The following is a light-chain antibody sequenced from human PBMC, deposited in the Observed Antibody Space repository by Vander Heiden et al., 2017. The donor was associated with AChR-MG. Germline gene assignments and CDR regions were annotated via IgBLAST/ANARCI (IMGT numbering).Light chain of an antibody. CDR3: AAWDDSLNGVI. CDR1: SSNIGSNP. CDR2: SNN. V-gene: IGLV1-44*01. Sequence: QSVLTQPPSASGTPGQRVTISCSGSSSNIGSNPVNWYQQLPGTAPKLLSYSNNRRPSGVPDRFSASKSGTSASLAISGLQSEDEADYYCAAWDDSLNGVICGGGTKLTVL. J-gene: IGLJ2*01.